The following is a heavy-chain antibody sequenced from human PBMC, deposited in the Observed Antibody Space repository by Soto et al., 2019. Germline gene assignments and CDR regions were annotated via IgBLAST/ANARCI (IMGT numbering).Heavy chain of an antibody. Sequence: QVQLVQSGAEVKKPGASVKVSCKASGYTFTGSGISWVRQAPGQGLEWMGWISTYNGDTNYAQTFQGRVTMTTDTSTSTVHMEVRSLRSDDTAVYYCAREGVAPYYYCGMDVWGQGTPVTVSS. D-gene: IGHD5-12*01. CDR1: GYTFTGSG. CDR3: AREGVAPYYYCGMDV. V-gene: IGHV1-18*01. J-gene: IGHJ6*02. CDR2: ISTYNGDT.